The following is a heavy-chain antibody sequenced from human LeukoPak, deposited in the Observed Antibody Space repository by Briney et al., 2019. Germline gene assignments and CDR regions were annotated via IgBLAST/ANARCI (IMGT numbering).Heavy chain of an antibody. CDR3: ARDRFGGMDV. V-gene: IGHV3-7*01. CDR1: GFTFSSYW. J-gene: IGHJ6*04. D-gene: IGHD4-23*01. CDR2: IREDGSET. Sequence: GSLRLSCAAAGFTFSSYWMSWVRQAPGKGLEWVANIREDGSETYCVDSVKGRFTISRDNAKNSVYLQMNSLRVEDTAVYYCARDRFGGMDVWGKGTTDSVSS.